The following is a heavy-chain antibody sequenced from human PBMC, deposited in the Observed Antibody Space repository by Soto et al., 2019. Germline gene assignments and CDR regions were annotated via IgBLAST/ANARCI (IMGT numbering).Heavy chain of an antibody. J-gene: IGHJ4*02. D-gene: IGHD3-10*01. V-gene: IGHV1-2*04. CDR3: ARGALMPSMVRGAGFDY. CDR1: GYTFTGYY. Sequence: QVQLVQSGAEVKKPGASVKVSCKASGYTFTGYYMHWVRQAPGQGLEGMGWINPNSGGTNYAQKFQGWVTMTRDTSISTAYMELSRLRSDDTAVYYCARGALMPSMVRGAGFDYWGQGTLVTVSS. CDR2: INPNSGGT.